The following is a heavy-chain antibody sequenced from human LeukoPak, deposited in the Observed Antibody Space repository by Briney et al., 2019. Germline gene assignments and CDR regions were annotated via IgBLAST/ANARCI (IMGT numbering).Heavy chain of an antibody. V-gene: IGHV4-39*01. D-gene: IGHD6-19*01. J-gene: IGHJ4*02. CDR3: ARGQWLDLRNYFDY. Sequence: SETLSLTCTVSGGSISSSSYYWGWIRQPPGKGLEWIGSIYYSGSTYYNPSLKSRVTISVDTSKNQFSLKLSSVTAADTAVYYCARGQWLDLRNYFDYWGQGTLVTVSS. CDR1: GGSISSSSYY. CDR2: IYYSGST.